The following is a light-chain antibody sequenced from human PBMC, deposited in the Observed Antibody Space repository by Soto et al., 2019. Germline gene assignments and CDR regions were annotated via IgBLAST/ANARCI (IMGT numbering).Light chain of an antibody. V-gene: IGLV2-14*01. Sequence: QPALTQPASVSGSPGQSITISCTGTSSDVGGYHYVSWYQQHPGKAPKLMIYEVSNRPSGVSNRFSGSKSGNTASLTISGLQAEDEADYFCSSYGSTSTRYVFGTGTKLTVL. CDR2: EVS. J-gene: IGLJ1*01. CDR1: SSDVGGYHY. CDR3: SSYGSTSTRYV.